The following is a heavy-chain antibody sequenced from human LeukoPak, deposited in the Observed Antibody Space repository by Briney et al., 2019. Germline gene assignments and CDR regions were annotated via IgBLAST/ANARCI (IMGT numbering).Heavy chain of an antibody. Sequence: SQTLSLTCTVSGGSISSGDYYWSWIRQPPGKGLEWIGYIYYSGSTYYNPSLKSRVTISVDTSKNQFSLKLSSVTAADTAVYYCARDSRPPYCSSTSCYPWYNWNYVRGYWGQGTLVTVSS. J-gene: IGHJ4*02. CDR1: GGSISSGDYY. D-gene: IGHD2-2*01. CDR2: IYYSGST. V-gene: IGHV4-30-4*08. CDR3: ARDSRPPYCSSTSCYPWYNWNYVRGY.